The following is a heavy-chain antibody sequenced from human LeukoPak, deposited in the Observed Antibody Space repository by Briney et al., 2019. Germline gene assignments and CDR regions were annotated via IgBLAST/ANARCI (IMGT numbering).Heavy chain of an antibody. CDR1: GFTFSSYW. V-gene: IGHV3-7*01. CDR2: IKQDGSEK. Sequence: GGSLRLSCAASGFTFSSYWMSWVRQAPGKGLEWVSNIKQDGSEKYYVDSVKGRFTISRDNAKKSQYLQINSLRAEDTAVYYCAGDSSGYSSSWYRDYFDYWGQGTLVTVSS. D-gene: IGHD6-13*01. CDR3: AGDSSGYSSSWYRDYFDY. J-gene: IGHJ4*02.